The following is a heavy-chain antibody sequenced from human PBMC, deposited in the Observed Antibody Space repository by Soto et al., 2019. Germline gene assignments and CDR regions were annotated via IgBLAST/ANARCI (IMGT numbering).Heavy chain of an antibody. D-gene: IGHD2-21*02. CDR2: MKQDGSQK. Sequence: EVQLVESGGGLVQPGGSLRLSCVASGFTFSSYWMTWVRQAPGKGLEWVANMKQDGSQKYYVDSVKGRFTISRDNAKNSLYLQMNGRSVEETAVYYCASGWDGGDPDWYSDLWGRGTLVIASS. V-gene: IGHV3-7*01. J-gene: IGHJ2*01. CDR1: GFTFSSYW. CDR3: ASGWDGGDPDWYSDL.